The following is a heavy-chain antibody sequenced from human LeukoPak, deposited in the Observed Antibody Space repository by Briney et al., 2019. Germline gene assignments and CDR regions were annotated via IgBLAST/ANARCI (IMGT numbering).Heavy chain of an antibody. J-gene: IGHJ4*02. Sequence: ASVKVSCKASGYTFTSYGISWVRQAPGQGLEWMGWISAYNGNTNYAQKLQGRVTMTTDTSTSTAYMELRSLRSDDTAVYCCARDLNRITMVRGAITPIRIGGYWGQGTLVTVSS. D-gene: IGHD3-10*01. CDR3: ARDLNRITMVRGAITPIRIGGY. CDR2: ISAYNGNT. CDR1: GYTFTSYG. V-gene: IGHV1-18*01.